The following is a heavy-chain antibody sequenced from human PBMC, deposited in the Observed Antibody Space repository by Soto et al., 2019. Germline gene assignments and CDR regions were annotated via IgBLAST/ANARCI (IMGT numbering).Heavy chain of an antibody. V-gene: IGHV3-15*07. D-gene: IGHD1-26*01. CDR1: GFPFSNAW. Sequence: EVQLVESGGGLVKPGGSLRLSCAASGFPFSNAWINWVRQVPGKGLKWVGRVKSKTDGGSSDYAAPVKGRFAVSRDDSKNIVYLQMNSLKIEDTGVYYRTTDSRTTLPEIRFDYWGHGTQVTVSS. CDR3: TTDSRTTLPEIRFDY. J-gene: IGHJ4*01. CDR2: VKSKTDGGSS.